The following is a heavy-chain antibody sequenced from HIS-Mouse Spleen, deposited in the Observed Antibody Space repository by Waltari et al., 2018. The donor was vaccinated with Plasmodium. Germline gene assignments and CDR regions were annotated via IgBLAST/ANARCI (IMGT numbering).Heavy chain of an antibody. Sequence: VQLQQWGAGLLKPSETLSLTCAVDGGSFSGYYWSWIRQPPGKGLEWIGEINHSGSTNYNPSLKSRVTISVDTSKNQFSLKLSSVTAADTAVYYCARGRVLGTSSGYFDLWGRGTLVTVSS. D-gene: IGHD3-10*01. CDR2: INHSGST. CDR1: GGSFSGYY. V-gene: IGHV4-34*01. CDR3: ARGRVLGTSSGYFDL. J-gene: IGHJ2*01.